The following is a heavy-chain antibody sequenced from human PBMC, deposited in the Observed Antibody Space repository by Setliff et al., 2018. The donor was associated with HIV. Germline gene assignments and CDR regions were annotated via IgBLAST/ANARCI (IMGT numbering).Heavy chain of an antibody. CDR3: ARIGYYWDDAFDI. Sequence: PSETLSLTCTVSAGAITNYYWNWIRQAAGKGLEWIGRVHFSGTTTIYNPSLKSRIAMSVDRSKKQFSLRLTSVTAAYTALYYCARIGYYWDDAFDIWGQGAMVTVSS. CDR1: AGAITNYY. J-gene: IGHJ3*02. CDR2: VHFSGTTT. V-gene: IGHV4-4*07. D-gene: IGHD3-22*01.